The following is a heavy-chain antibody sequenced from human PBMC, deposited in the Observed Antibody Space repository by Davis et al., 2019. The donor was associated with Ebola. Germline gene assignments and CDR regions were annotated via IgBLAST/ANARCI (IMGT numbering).Heavy chain of an antibody. Sequence: AASVKVSCKASGYTFTGYYMHWVRQAPGQGLEWMGWINPNSGGTNYAQKFQGWVTMTRDTSISTAYLQWSSLKASDTAMYYCARLRTQYYYYYGMDVWGQGTTVTVSS. CDR1: GYTFTGYY. CDR3: ARLRTQYYYYYGMDV. J-gene: IGHJ6*02. V-gene: IGHV1-2*04. D-gene: IGHD1-7*01. CDR2: INPNSGGT.